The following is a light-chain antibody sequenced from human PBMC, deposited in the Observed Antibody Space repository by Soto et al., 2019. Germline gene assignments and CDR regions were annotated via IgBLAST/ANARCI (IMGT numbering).Light chain of an antibody. V-gene: IGKV1-12*01. Sequence: DIQMTQPPSSVSASVGDRVTITCRASQDIGSWFAWYQQKPGKVPKLLIYAASILQSGVPSRFSGSGSGTDFTLTISSLEPEDFAVYYCHQRQSWPRTFGQGTKVDIK. CDR2: AAS. J-gene: IGKJ1*01. CDR1: QDIGSW. CDR3: HQRQSWPRT.